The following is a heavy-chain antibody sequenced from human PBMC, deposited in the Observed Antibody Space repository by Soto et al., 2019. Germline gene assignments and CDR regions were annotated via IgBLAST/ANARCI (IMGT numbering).Heavy chain of an antibody. Sequence: QAQLVESGGGVLQPGESLRLSCEVSGFTFSAYGMHWVRQAPGKGLEWVAAISHDGTNKNYGDSVKGRFTISRDNSKKTLYLQMNSLRPEDTALYYCAKDEYYYSRSGYYIFDSWGQGTLVTVSS. D-gene: IGHD3-22*01. CDR1: GFTFSAYG. CDR3: AKDEYYYSRSGYYIFDS. V-gene: IGHV3-30*18. CDR2: ISHDGTNK. J-gene: IGHJ4*02.